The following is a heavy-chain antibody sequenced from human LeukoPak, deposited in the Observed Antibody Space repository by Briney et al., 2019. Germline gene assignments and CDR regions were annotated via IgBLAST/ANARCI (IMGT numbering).Heavy chain of an antibody. Sequence: ASVTVSCKASGYTFTGYYMHWVRQAPGQGLEGMGWINPNSGGTNYAQKFQGRVTMTRDTSISTAYMELSRLRSDDTAVYYCARLDWNWEDYWGQGTLVTVSS. CDR1: GYTFTGYY. V-gene: IGHV1-2*02. J-gene: IGHJ4*02. CDR2: INPNSGGT. CDR3: ARLDWNWEDY. D-gene: IGHD1-7*01.